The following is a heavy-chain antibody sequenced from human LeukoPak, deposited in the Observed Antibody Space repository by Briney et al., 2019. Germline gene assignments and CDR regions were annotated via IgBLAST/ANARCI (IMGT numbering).Heavy chain of an antibody. CDR3: AKVLAAAAGVFDY. J-gene: IGHJ4*02. CDR2: IRYDGSNK. V-gene: IGHV3-30*02. CDR1: GFTFSSYG. D-gene: IGHD6-13*01. Sequence: PGGSLRLSCAASGFTFSSYGMHWVRQDPGKGLEWVAFIRYDGSNKYYADSVKGRFTISRDNSKNTLYLQMNSLRAEDTAVYYCAKVLAAAAGVFDYWGQGTLVTVSS.